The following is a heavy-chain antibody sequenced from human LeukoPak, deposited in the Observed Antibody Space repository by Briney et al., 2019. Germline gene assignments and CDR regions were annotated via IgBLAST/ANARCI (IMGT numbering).Heavy chain of an antibody. J-gene: IGHJ5*02. CDR3: ARGSGYDPAENWFDP. CDR1: GFTFDDYA. D-gene: IGHD5-12*01. V-gene: IGHV3-9*01. CDR2: ISWNSGSI. Sequence: GRSLRLSCAASGFTFDDYAMHWVRQAPGKGLEWVSGISWNSGSIGYADSVKGRFTISRDNAKNSLYLQMNSLRAEDTALYYCARGSGYDPAENWFDPWGQGTLVTVSS.